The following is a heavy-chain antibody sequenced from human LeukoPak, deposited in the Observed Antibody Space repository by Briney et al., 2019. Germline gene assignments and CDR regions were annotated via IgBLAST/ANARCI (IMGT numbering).Heavy chain of an antibody. D-gene: IGHD3-10*01. V-gene: IGHV3-48*03. CDR1: GFTFSSYE. CDR3: ARVARAVRGVPNIDY. J-gene: IGHJ4*02. CDR2: ISSSGSTI. Sequence: GGSLRLSCAAPGFTFSSYEMNWVRQAPGKGLEWVSYISSSGSTIYYADSVKGRFTISRDNAKNSLYLQMNSLRAEDTAVYYCARVARAVRGVPNIDYWGQGTLVTVSS.